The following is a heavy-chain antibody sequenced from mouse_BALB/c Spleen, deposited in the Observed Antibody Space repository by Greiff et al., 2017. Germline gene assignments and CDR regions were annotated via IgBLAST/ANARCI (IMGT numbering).Heavy chain of an antibody. CDR3: ARGAVASPWFAY. J-gene: IGHJ3*01. D-gene: IGHD1-1*01. Sequence: QVQLQQSGPELVKPGASVKISCKASGYTFTSYYIHWVKQRPGQGLEWIGYIYPRDGSTNYNEKFKGKATLTADTSSSTAYMQLSSLTSEDSAVYFCARGAVASPWFAYWGQGTLVTVSA. CDR2: IYPRDGST. CDR1: GYTFTSYY. V-gene: IGHV1S12*01.